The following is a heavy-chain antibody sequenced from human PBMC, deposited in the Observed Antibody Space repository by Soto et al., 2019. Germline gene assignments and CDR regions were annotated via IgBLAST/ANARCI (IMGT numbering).Heavy chain of an antibody. Sequence: GASVTVSCDASGGTFSSYSTSWVRQAPGQGLGWLGLIIPIFGTAKYAQKFQGRVTITADESTSTAYMLLSSLRSEDRAADYCASSRRASEVAYDIWGQGTMVTVS. J-gene: IGHJ3*02. CDR1: GGTFSSYS. CDR2: IIPIFGTA. CDR3: ASSRRASEVAYDI. V-gene: IGHV1-69*01. D-gene: IGHD1-1*01.